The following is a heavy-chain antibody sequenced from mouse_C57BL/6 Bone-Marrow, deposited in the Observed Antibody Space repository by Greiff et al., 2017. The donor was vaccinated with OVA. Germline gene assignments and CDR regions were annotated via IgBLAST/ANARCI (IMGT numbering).Heavy chain of an antibody. J-gene: IGHJ3*01. CDR2: IWRGGST. CDR3: AKEGLSWFAY. D-gene: IGHD2-2*01. V-gene: IGHV2-5*01. Sequence: QVQLQQSGPGLVQPSQSLSLTCTVSGFSLTSYGVHWVRQSPGKGLEWLGVIWRGGSTDYNAAFMSRLSIPKDNSKSQVFCKMNSLQADDTAIYYCAKEGLSWFAYWGQGTLVTVSA. CDR1: GFSLTSYG.